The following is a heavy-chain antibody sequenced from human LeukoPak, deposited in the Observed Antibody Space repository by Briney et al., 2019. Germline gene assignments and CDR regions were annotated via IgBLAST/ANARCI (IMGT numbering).Heavy chain of an antibody. CDR2: FDPEDGET. D-gene: IGHD3-10*02. Sequence: GASVKVSCKVSGYTLTELSMHWVRQAPGKGLEWMGGFDPEDGETIYAQKFQGRVTMTEDTSTDTAYMELSSLRSEDTAVYYCATGGRLGGCSGSYEYWGQGTLVTVSS. CDR1: GYTLTELS. V-gene: IGHV1-24*01. J-gene: IGHJ4*02. CDR3: ATGGRLGGCSGSYEY.